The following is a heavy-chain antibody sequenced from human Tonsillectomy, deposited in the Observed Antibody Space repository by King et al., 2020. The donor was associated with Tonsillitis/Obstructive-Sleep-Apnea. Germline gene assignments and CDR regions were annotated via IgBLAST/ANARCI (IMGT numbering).Heavy chain of an antibody. J-gene: IGHJ6*02. CDR3: ARLRGSSLHNYYYGMDV. D-gene: IGHD2-2*01. Sequence: VQLQESGPGLVKPSETLSLTCTVSGGSISSYYWSWIRQPPGKGLEWIGYIYYSGSTNYNPSLKSRVTISVDTSKNQFSLKLSSVTAADTAVYYCARLRGSSLHNYYYGMDVWGQGTTVTVSS. CDR1: GGSISSYY. CDR2: IYYSGST. V-gene: IGHV4-59*08.